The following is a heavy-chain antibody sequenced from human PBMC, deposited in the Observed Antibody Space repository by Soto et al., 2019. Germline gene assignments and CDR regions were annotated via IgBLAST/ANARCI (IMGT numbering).Heavy chain of an antibody. CDR3: ARRLNKGQLGWFDP. V-gene: IGHV1-8*01. D-gene: IGHD3-16*01. CDR2: MNPNSGNT. Sequence: HVQLVQSGAEVKKPGASVKVSCKASGYTFTRYDINWVRQATGQGLEWMGWMNPNSGNTGYAQKFQGRVTMTRNTSISTAYMELRSLRSEDTAVYYCARRLNKGQLGWFDPWGQRTLVTVSS. CDR1: GYTFTRYD. J-gene: IGHJ5*02.